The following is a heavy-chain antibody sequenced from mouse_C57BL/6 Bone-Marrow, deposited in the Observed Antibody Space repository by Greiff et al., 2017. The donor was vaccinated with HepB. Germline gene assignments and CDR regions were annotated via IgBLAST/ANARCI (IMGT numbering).Heavy chain of an antibody. CDR1: GYAFSSSW. CDR2: IYPGDGDT. Sequence: VHLVESGPELVKPGASVKISCKASGYAFSSSWMNWVKQRPGKGLEWIGRIYPGDGDTNYNGKFKGKATLTADKSSSTAYMQLSSLTSEDSAVYFCASNPGYFDYWGQGTTLTVSS. V-gene: IGHV1-82*01. J-gene: IGHJ2*01. CDR3: ASNPGYFDY.